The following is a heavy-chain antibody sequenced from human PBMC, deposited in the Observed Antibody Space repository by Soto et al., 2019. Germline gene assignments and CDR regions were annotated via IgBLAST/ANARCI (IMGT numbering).Heavy chain of an antibody. CDR3: ARAHSSSYNWFDP. V-gene: IGHV3-74*01. J-gene: IGHJ5*02. CDR2: LNSDGSST. D-gene: IGHD6-13*01. Sequence: EVQLVESGGGLVQPGGSLRLSCAASGFTFSNYWMHWVRQTPGKGLVWVSRLNSDGSSTSYADSVKGRFTISRDNAKNTLYLEMNSLRAEDTAVYYCARAHSSSYNWFDPWGQGILVIVSS. CDR1: GFTFSNYW.